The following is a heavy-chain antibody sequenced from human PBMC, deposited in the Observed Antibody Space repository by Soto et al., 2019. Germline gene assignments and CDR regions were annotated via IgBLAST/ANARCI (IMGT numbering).Heavy chain of an antibody. CDR1: GFILSNYA. Sequence: GGSLRLSCAVSGFILSNYAMSWVSQAPGKGLEWVSGLSGSGISTYYADSVKGRFTISRDNSKNTLHLQMNSLRAEDTAVYYCAKDRRIAVVLESFDWWGQGTLVTVSS. CDR2: LSGSGIST. CDR3: AKDRRIAVVLESFDW. D-gene: IGHD2-2*01. V-gene: IGHV3-23*01. J-gene: IGHJ4*02.